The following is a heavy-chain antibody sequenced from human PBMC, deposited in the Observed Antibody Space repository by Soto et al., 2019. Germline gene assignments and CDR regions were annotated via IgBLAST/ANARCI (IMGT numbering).Heavy chain of an antibody. J-gene: IGHJ5*01. CDR3: AKSGQLRYFFWLSAPPGGLFDP. CDR2: IYYSGST. Sequence: SQTLPLTSTVSGGFLSRYYWSWIRQLPGKELEWIGYIYYSGSTNYNPSLKSRVTISVDTSKNQFSLKLSSVTAADTAVYYCAKSGQLRYFFWLSAPPGGLFDPWGQGTLVTVSS. D-gene: IGHD3-9*01. CDR1: GGFLSRYY. V-gene: IGHV4-59*01.